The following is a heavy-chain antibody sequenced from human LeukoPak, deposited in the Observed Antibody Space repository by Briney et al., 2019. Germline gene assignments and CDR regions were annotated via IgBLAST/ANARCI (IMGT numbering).Heavy chain of an antibody. V-gene: IGHV3-74*01. J-gene: IGHJ4*02. CDR3: ARDRQQTEYCSGGTCYEDY. CDR1: GFTFSSYW. Sequence: GGSLRLSCAASGFTFSSYWMHWVRQAPGKGLVWVSRINSDGSSTSYADSVKGRFTISRDNAKNTLYLQMHSLRAEDTAVYYCARDRQQTEYCSGGTCYEDYWGQGTLVTVSS. CDR2: INSDGSST. D-gene: IGHD2-15*01.